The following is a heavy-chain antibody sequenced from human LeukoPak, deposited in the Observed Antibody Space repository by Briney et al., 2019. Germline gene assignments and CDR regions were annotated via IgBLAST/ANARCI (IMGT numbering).Heavy chain of an antibody. D-gene: IGHD3-10*01. CDR1: GYTFTSYG. CDR3: AREGYYGSGSRNYYYYGMDV. V-gene: IGHV1-18*01. J-gene: IGHJ6*02. Sequence: ASVKVSCKASGYTFTSYGISLVRRAPGQGLEWMGWISAYNGNTNYAQKLQGRVTMTTDTSTSTAYIELRSLRSEDTAVYYCAREGYYGSGSRNYYYYGMDVWGQGTTVTASS. CDR2: ISAYNGNT.